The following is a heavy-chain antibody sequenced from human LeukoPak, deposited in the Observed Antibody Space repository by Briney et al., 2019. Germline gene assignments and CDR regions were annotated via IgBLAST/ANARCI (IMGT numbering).Heavy chain of an antibody. D-gene: IGHD3-22*01. V-gene: IGHV4-59*01. CDR1: GGSISSYY. CDR3: ARVPYYYDSSGSIDY. Sequence: SETLSLTCTVSGGSISSYYWSWIRQPPGKGLEWIGYIYYSGSTNYNPSLKSRVTISVDTSKNQFSLKLSSVTAADTAVYYCARVPYYYDSSGSIDYWGQGTLVTVSS. CDR2: IYYSGST. J-gene: IGHJ4*02.